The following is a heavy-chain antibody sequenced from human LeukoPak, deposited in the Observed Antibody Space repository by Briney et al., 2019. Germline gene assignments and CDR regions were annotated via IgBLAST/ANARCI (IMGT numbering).Heavy chain of an antibody. Sequence: GGSLRLSCAASGFTSSSYSMNWVRQAPGKGLEWVSSISSSSSYIYYADSVKGRFTISRDNAKNSLYLQMNSLRAEDTAVYYCARDRYSSSWFFDYWGQGTLVTVSS. CDR2: ISSSSSYI. V-gene: IGHV3-21*01. D-gene: IGHD6-13*01. CDR1: GFTSSSYS. CDR3: ARDRYSSSWFFDY. J-gene: IGHJ4*02.